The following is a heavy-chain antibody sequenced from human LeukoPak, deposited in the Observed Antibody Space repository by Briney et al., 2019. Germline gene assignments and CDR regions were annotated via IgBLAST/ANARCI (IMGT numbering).Heavy chain of an antibody. CDR1: GFSVSSNY. J-gene: IGHJ4*02. D-gene: IGHD2-15*01. Sequence: GGSLRPSCAVSGFSVSSNYMTWVRQAPGKGLEWVSVLYSGGTTYYADSVKGRFTISRDNSKNTLYVQMNSLRSEDTAVYFCAKEYCSGGSCYMVDWGQGTLVTVSS. CDR2: LYSGGTT. V-gene: IGHV3-53*01. CDR3: AKEYCSGGSCYMVD.